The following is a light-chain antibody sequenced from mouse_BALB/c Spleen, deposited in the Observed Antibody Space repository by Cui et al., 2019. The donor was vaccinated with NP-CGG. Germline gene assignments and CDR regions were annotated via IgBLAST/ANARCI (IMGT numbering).Light chain of an antibody. V-gene: IGLV1*01. CDR1: TGAVTTSNY. J-gene: IGLJ1*01. Sequence: QAAVTQASALTSSPGETVTLTCRSSTGAVTTSNYANWVQEKPDHLFTGLISGTNNRAPGVPARFSGSLIGDKAALTITGAQTEDEAIYFCALWYSNHWVFGGGTKLTVL. CDR2: GTN. CDR3: ALWYSNHWV.